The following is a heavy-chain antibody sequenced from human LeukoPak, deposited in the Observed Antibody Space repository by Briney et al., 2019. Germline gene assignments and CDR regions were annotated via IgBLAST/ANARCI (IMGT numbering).Heavy chain of an antibody. CDR2: IWYDGSNK. V-gene: IGHV3-33*06. D-gene: IGHD3-16*01. Sequence: GGSLRLSCAASEFTFNIYDMHWVRQAPGKGLEWVAVIWYDGSNKYYADSVKGRFTISRDNSKNTLYLQMNSLRAEDTAVYYCAKDGGQEVDYWGQGTLVTVSS. J-gene: IGHJ4*02. CDR1: EFTFNIYD. CDR3: AKDGGQEVDY.